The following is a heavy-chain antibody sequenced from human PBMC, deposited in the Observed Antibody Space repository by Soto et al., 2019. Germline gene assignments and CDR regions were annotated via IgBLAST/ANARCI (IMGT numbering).Heavy chain of an antibody. CDR2: IYYSGST. D-gene: IGHD3-3*01. CDR3: ARVNDFWSGTNWFDP. Sequence: SETLSLTCTVSGGSISSYYWSWIRQPPGKGLEWIGYIYYSGSTNYNPSLESRVTISVDTSKNQFSLKLRSVTAADTAVYYCARVNDFWSGTNWFDPWGQGTLVTVSS. J-gene: IGHJ5*02. V-gene: IGHV4-59*01. CDR1: GGSISSYY.